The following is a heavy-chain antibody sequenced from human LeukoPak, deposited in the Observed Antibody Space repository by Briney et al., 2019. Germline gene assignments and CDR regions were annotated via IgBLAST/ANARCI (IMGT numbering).Heavy chain of an antibody. CDR2: INHSGST. J-gene: IGHJ4*02. CDR1: GGSFSGYY. V-gene: IGHV4-34*01. D-gene: IGHD3-16*02. CDR3: AKGGIMITFGGVIVPLPLDY. Sequence: SETLSLTCAVYGGSFSGYYWSWIRQPPGKGLEWIGEINHSGSTNYNPSLTSRVTISVDTSKTKFSVKLSSVTAADTAVYYCAKGGIMITFGGVIVPLPLDYWGQGTLVTVSS.